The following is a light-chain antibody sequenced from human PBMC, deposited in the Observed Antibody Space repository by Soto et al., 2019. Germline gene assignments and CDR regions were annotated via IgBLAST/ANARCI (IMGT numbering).Light chain of an antibody. CDR3: QQYNKWPLT. CDR2: AAS. J-gene: IGKJ1*01. CDR1: QSISSW. V-gene: IGKV1-27*01. Sequence: IQMPQSPSTLSASVGDRVAITCRASQSISSWLAWYQQKPGKVPKLLIYAASTLQSGVPSRFSGSGSGTEFTLTISSLQSEDFTVYYCQQYNKWPLTFGQGTKVDIK.